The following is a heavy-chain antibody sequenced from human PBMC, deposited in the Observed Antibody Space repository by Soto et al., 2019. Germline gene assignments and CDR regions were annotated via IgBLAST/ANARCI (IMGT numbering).Heavy chain of an antibody. J-gene: IGHJ5*02. V-gene: IGHV4-34*01. CDR1: GGSFSGYY. CDR3: ARELLGSSSWYPYNWFDP. D-gene: IGHD6-13*01. Sequence: KPSETLSLTCAVYGGSFSGYYWSWIRQPPGKGLEWIGEINHSGSTNYNPSLKSRVTISVDTSKNQFSLKLSSVTAADTAVYYCARELLGSSSWYPYNWFDPWGQGTLVTVSS. CDR2: INHSGST.